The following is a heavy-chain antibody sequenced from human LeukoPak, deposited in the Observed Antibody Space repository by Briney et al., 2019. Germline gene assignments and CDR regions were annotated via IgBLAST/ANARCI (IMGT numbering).Heavy chain of an antibody. J-gene: IGHJ3*02. CDR2: IIPILGIA. CDR1: GGTFSSYA. D-gene: IGHD3-22*01. V-gene: IGHV1-69*04. Sequence: ASVKVSCRASGGTFSSYAISWVRQAPGQGLEWMGRIIPILGIANYAQKFQGRVTITADKSTSTAYMELSSLRSEDTAVYYCARASETYYYDSSGRDDAFDIWGQGTMVTVSS. CDR3: ARASETYYYDSSGRDDAFDI.